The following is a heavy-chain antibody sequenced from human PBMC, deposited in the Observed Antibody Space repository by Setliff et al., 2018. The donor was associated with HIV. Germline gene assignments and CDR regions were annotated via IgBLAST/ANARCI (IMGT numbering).Heavy chain of an antibody. V-gene: IGHV1-8*02. D-gene: IGHD3-10*01. CDR3: ARDGSSYYGSGSYTWFDP. Sequence: ASVKVSCKAAGYPFSSYDINWVRQATGQGLEWMGWMNPSGGSTSYAQKFQGRVTMTRKISISTAYMELSSLRSEDTAVYYCARDGSSYYGSGSYTWFDPWGQGTLVTVSS. CDR2: MNPSGGST. CDR1: GYPFSSYD. J-gene: IGHJ5*02.